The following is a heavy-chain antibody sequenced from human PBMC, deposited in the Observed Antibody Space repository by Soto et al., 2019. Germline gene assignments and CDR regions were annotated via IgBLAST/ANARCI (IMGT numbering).Heavy chain of an antibody. CDR2: ISNSTSHT. V-gene: IGHV3-11*05. CDR3: ARGRGAAADYFDF. Sequence: QVQLVESGGGLVKPGGSLRLSCAVSGFTFSDYYMTWIRQAPGTGLEWVSYISNSTSHTNYADSVKGRFTISRDNAKNSLFLQMNNLRAEDTAVYYCARGRGAAADYFDFWGQGTLVTVSS. J-gene: IGHJ4*02. CDR1: GFTFSDYY. D-gene: IGHD6-13*01.